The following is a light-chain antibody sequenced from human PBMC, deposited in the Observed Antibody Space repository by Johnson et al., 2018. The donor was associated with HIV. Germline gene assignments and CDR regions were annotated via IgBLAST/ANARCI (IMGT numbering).Light chain of an antibody. V-gene: IGLV1-51*01. CDR3: GTWDSSLSVLYV. CDR1: SSNIGNNY. CDR2: DNN. J-gene: IGLJ1*01. Sequence: QSILTQPPSVSAAPGQKVTISCSGSSSNIGNNYVSWYQQLPGTAPRIVTYDNNKRPSGIPDRFSGSKYGTSATLGITGLQTGDEADYYCGTWDSSLSVLYVFGTGTKVTVL.